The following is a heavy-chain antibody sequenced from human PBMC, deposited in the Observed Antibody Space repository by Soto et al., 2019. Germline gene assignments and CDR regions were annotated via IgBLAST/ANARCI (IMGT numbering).Heavy chain of an antibody. CDR3: ARRYYYDSSGRYYFDY. V-gene: IGHV4-30-4*01. Sequence: SETLSLTCTVSGGSISSGDYYWSLILQPPWKGLEWIGYIYYSGSTYYNPSLKIRVTISVDTSKNKLSLKLSSVTAADTAVYYCARRYYYDSSGRYYFDYWGQGTLVTVSS. D-gene: IGHD3-22*01. CDR2: IYYSGST. J-gene: IGHJ4*02. CDR1: GGSISSGDYY.